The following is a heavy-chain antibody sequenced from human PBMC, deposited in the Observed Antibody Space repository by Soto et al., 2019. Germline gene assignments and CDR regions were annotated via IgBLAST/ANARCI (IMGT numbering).Heavy chain of an antibody. CDR1: GDSISDCADY. D-gene: IGHD3-22*01. J-gene: IGHJ4*02. Sequence: SETLSLTCTVSGDSISDCADYWGWIRQPPGKGLEWIGTIFCGGTTYYNPSLKSRLTISVDRSKNHFSLNLYSVTAADTAVYYCARQAYDASGTRFDYWGQGALVTVS. CDR2: IFCGGTT. V-gene: IGHV4-39*01. CDR3: ARQAYDASGTRFDY.